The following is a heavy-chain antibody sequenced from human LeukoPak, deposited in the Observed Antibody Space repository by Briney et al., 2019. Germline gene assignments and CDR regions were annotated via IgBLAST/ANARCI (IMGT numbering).Heavy chain of an antibody. CDR2: ISSNGGST. J-gene: IGHJ6*03. D-gene: IGHD4-17*01. CDR1: GFTFSSYA. CDR3: ARAFGDYPSRYYYYYMDV. Sequence: PGGSLRLSCAASGFTFSSYAMHWVRQAPGKGLEYVSAISSNGGSTYYANSVKGRFTISRDNSKNTLYLQMGSLRAEDMAVYYCARAFGDYPSRYYYYYMDVWGEGTTVTVSS. V-gene: IGHV3-64*01.